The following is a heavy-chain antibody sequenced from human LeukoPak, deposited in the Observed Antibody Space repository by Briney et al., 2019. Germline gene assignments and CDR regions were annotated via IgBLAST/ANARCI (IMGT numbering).Heavy chain of an antibody. V-gene: IGHV3-23*01. CDR3: AKGAKITMIVVVIGPFGY. CDR2: ISGSGGST. Sequence: GGSLRLSCAASGFTFSSYAMSWVRQAPGKGLEWVSAISGSGGSTCYADSVKGRFTISRDNSKNTLYLQMNSLRAEDTAVYYCAKGAKITMIVVVIGPFGYWGQGTLVTVSS. D-gene: IGHD3-22*01. J-gene: IGHJ4*02. CDR1: GFTFSSYA.